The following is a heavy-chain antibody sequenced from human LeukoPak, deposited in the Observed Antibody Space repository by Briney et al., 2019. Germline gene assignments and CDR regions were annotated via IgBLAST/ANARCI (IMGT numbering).Heavy chain of an antibody. J-gene: IGHJ1*01. D-gene: IGHD3-22*01. CDR3: ASWYYYDSSGYYWEYFQH. V-gene: IGHV4-39*01. Sequence: PSETLSLTCTVSGGSISSSSYYWGWIRQPPGKGLEWIGSIYYSGSTYYSPSLKSRVTISVDTSKNQFSLKLSSVTAADTAVYYCASWYYYDSSGYYWEYFQHWGQGTLVTVSS. CDR1: GGSISSSSYY. CDR2: IYYSGST.